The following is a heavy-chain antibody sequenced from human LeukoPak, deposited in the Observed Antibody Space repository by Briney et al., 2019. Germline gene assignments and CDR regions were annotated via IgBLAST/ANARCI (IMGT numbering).Heavy chain of an antibody. CDR1: GFTFSSYW. J-gene: IGHJ4*02. CDR2: ISGSGGST. V-gene: IGHV3-23*01. D-gene: IGHD3-10*01. CDR3: AKAEYGSGSYFGGY. Sequence: PGGSLRLSCAASGFTFSSYWMSWVRQAPGKGLEWVSAISGSGGSTYYADSVKGRFTISRDNSKNTLYLQMNSLRAEDTAVYYCAKAEYGSGSYFGGYWGQGTPVTVSS.